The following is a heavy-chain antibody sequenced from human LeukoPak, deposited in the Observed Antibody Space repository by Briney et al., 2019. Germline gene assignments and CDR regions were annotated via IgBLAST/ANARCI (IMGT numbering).Heavy chain of an antibody. Sequence: SETLSLTCTASGGSIRSYYWSWIRQPPGKGLEWIGYIYFSGSTSYNPSLKSRVTISVDRSKNQFSLKLSSVAAADTAVYYCARSYDTNFDYWGQGTLVTVSS. CDR3: ARSYDTNFDY. CDR2: IYFSGST. D-gene: IGHD3-3*01. CDR1: GGSIRSYY. J-gene: IGHJ4*02. V-gene: IGHV4-59*01.